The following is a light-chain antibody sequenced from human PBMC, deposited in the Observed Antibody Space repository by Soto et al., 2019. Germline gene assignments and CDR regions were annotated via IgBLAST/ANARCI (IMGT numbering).Light chain of an antibody. CDR3: QQLHVYPST. CDR2: AGT. CDR1: QDINSY. J-gene: IGKJ4*01. V-gene: IGKV1-9*01. Sequence: IHLTQSPSSLSASVGDRVTITCRASQDINSYLAWYQQKPGKAPNLLIYAGTSLQSGVPSRFSGSGSGTEFTLPVSSLQPEDLATYYCQQLHVYPSTFGGGTKVE.